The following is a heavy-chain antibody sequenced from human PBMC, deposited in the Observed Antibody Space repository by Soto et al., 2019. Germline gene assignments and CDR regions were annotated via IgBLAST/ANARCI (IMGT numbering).Heavy chain of an antibody. D-gene: IGHD2-8*01. CDR1: GFSFSTYA. Sequence: EVQLLESGGGLVQPGGSLRLSCAASGFSFSTYAMTWVHQAPGKGLEWVSTITPSGGNTYYADSVKVRFTITRANSENQLYLPMNSLRAEDTAVYYCAGRYCPNGVCYTNYYYYMDIWGEGTTVTVSS. J-gene: IGHJ6*03. CDR3: AGRYCPNGVCYTNYYYYMDI. V-gene: IGHV3-23*01. CDR2: ITPSGGNT.